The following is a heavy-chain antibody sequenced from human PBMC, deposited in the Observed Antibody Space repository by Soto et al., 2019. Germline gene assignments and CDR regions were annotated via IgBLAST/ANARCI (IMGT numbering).Heavy chain of an antibody. CDR1: GGSISSSNW. CDR2: IYHSGST. Sequence: PSETPSLTCAVSGGSISSSNWWRWVRPPPGKGLEWIGEIYHSGSTNYNPSLKSRVTISVDKSKNQFSLKLSSVTAADTAVYYCARGINSGSYEAYFDYWGQGTLVTVSS. J-gene: IGHJ4*02. CDR3: ARGINSGSYEAYFDY. D-gene: IGHD1-26*01. V-gene: IGHV4-4*02.